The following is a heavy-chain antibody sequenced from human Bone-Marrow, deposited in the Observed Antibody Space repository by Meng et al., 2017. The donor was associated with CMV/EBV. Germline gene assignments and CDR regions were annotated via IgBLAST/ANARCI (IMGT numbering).Heavy chain of an antibody. D-gene: IGHD2-2*01. CDR2: IYPGDSDT. V-gene: IGHV5-51*01. J-gene: IGHJ4*02. CDR1: GYSFTSYW. CDR3: ARRLGYCSSTSCSLYYFAY. Sequence: GESLKISCKGSGYSFTSYWIGWVRQMPGKGLEWMGIIYPGDSDTRYSPSFQGQVTISADKSISTAYLQWSSLKASDTAMYYCARRLGYCSSTSCSLYYFAYWGQGTLVTVS.